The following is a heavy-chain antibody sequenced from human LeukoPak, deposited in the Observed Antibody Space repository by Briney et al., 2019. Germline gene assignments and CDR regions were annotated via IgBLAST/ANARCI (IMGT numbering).Heavy chain of an antibody. D-gene: IGHD3-16*02. CDR2: ISGSGGST. CDR3: AKDRGLRLGELSIVDY. CDR1: GFTFSSYA. Sequence: PGGSLRLSCAASGFTFSSYAMSWVRQAPGKGLEWVSAISGSGGSTYYADSVKGRFTISRDNSKNTLYLQMNSLRAEDTAVYYCAKDRGLRLGELSIVDYWGQGTLVTVSS. J-gene: IGHJ4*02. V-gene: IGHV3-23*01.